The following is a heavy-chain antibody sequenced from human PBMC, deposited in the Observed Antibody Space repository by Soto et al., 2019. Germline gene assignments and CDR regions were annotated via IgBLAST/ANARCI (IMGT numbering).Heavy chain of an antibody. CDR1: GYTFTSYA. Sequence: ASVKVSCKASGYTFTSYAMHWVRQAPGQRLEWMGWINAGNGNTKYSQKFQGRVTITRDTSASTAYMELSSLRSEDTAVYYCARDYYDSSGYYYYGMDVWGQGTTVTVSS. V-gene: IGHV1-3*01. CDR3: ARDYYDSSGYYYYGMDV. J-gene: IGHJ6*02. CDR2: INAGNGNT. D-gene: IGHD3-22*01.